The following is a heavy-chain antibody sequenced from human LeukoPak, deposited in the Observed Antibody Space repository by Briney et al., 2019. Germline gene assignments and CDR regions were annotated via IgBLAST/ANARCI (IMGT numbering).Heavy chain of an antibody. CDR2: IYPGDSDT. CDR3: ARLSYSGSPTPSLQH. CDR1: GYSFTSYW. V-gene: IGHV5-51*01. Sequence: GESLKISCKGSGYSFTSYWIGWVRQMPGKGLEWMGIIYPGDSDTRYSPSFQGQVTISADKSISTAYLQWSSLKASDTAMYYCARLSYSGSPTPSLQHWGQGTLVTVSS. D-gene: IGHD1-26*01. J-gene: IGHJ1*01.